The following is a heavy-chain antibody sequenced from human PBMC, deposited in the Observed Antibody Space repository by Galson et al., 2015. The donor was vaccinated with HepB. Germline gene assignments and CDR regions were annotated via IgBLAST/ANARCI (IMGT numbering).Heavy chain of an antibody. CDR3: ARDQIVFSDTAMALDY. J-gene: IGHJ4*02. D-gene: IGHD5-18*01. Sequence: SLRLSCAASGFTFISYSMNWVRQAPGKGLEWVSSINSNSGYINYADSVKGRFTISRDNAKNSLYLQMNSLRAEDTAVYYCARDQIVFSDTAMALDYWGQGTLVTVSS. CDR2: INSNSGYI. CDR1: GFTFISYS. V-gene: IGHV3-21*01.